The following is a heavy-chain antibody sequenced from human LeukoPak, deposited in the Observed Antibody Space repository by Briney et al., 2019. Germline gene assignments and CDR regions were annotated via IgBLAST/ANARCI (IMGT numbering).Heavy chain of an antibody. D-gene: IGHD3-10*01. Sequence: SETLSLTRAVSGGSFSDHYWNWIRQPPGKGLEWIGEINHGGSTNYNPSLKSRVTISVDTSKNQFSLKLSSVTAADTAVYYCARGPPGRYYYGSGSYRGGNYFDYWGQGTLVTVSS. CDR3: ARGPPGRYYYGSGSYRGGNYFDY. CDR1: GGSFSDHY. CDR2: INHGGST. V-gene: IGHV4-34*01. J-gene: IGHJ4*02.